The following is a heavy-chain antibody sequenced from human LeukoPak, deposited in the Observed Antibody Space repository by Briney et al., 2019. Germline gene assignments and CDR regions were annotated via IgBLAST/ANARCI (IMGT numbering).Heavy chain of an antibody. CDR1: GYSFTSYW. CDR2: IYPGDSDT. CDR3: ARHVFDALTFGGVIPESDAFDI. D-gene: IGHD3-16*02. Sequence: GESLKISCKGSGYSFTSYWIGWVRQMPGKGLEWMGIIYPGDSDTRYSPSFQGQVTISADKSISTAYLQWNSLKASDTAMYYCARHVFDALTFGGVIPESDAFDIWGQGTMVTVSS. J-gene: IGHJ3*02. V-gene: IGHV5-51*01.